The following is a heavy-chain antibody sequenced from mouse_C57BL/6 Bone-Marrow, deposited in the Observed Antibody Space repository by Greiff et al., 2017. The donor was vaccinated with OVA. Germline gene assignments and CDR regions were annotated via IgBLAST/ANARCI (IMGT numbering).Heavy chain of an antibody. D-gene: IGHD1-1*01. CDR2: IRSKSNNYAT. J-gene: IGHJ3*01. Sequence: EVKLVESGGGFVQPKGSLKLSCAASGFSFNTYAMNWVRQAPGKGLEWVARIRSKSNNYATYYADSVKDRFTISRDDSESMLYLQMNNLKTEDTAMYYCVRHGYGSSQAWFAYWGQGTLVTVSA. V-gene: IGHV10-1*01. CDR3: VRHGYGSSQAWFAY. CDR1: GFSFNTYA.